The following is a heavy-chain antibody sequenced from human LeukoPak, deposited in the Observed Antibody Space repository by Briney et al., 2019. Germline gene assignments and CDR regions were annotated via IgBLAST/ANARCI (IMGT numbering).Heavy chain of an antibody. V-gene: IGHV4-34*01. CDR3: ARTPAAMYWFDP. J-gene: IGHJ5*02. CDR1: GGSFSGYY. D-gene: IGHD2-2*01. Sequence: SETLSLTCAVYGGSFSGYYWSWIRQPPGKGLEWIGEINHSGSTYYNPSLKSRVSIPVDMSKNQFSLKLSSVTAADTAVYYCARTPAAMYWFDPWGQGTPVTVSS. CDR2: INHSGST.